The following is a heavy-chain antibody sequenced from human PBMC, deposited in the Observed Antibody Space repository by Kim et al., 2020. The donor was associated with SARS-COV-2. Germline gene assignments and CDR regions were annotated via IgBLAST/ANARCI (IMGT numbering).Heavy chain of an antibody. D-gene: IGHD1-26*01. J-gene: IGHJ3*02. CDR1: GGSFSGYY. CDR2: INHSGST. V-gene: IGHV4-34*01. Sequence: SETLSLTCAVYGGSFSGYYWSWIRQPPGKGLEWIGEINHSGSTNYNPSLKSRVTISVDTSKNQFSLKLSSVTAADTAVYYCARLEVGATDAFDIWGQGTMVTVSS. CDR3: ARLEVGATDAFDI.